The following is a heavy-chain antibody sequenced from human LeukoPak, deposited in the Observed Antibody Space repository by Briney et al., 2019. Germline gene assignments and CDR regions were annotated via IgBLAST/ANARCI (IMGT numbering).Heavy chain of an antibody. J-gene: IGHJ5*02. CDR3: IRDCSGHSCFSAS. D-gene: IGHD2-15*01. V-gene: IGHV4-30-2*01. Sequence: PSQTLSLTCTVSGGSISSGGYYWSWIRQPPGKGLEWIGYIYHSGSTYYNPSLKSRVTISVDRSKNQSSLNLTSVTAEDTAVYYCIRDCSGHSCFSASWGQGSLVVVSS. CDR1: GGSISSGGYY. CDR2: IYHSGST.